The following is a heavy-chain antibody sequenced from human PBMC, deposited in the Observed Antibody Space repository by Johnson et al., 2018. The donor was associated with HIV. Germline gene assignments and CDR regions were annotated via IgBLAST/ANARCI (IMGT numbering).Heavy chain of an antibody. CDR3: AKERGKRWLHPRDAFDI. CDR2: ISYDGSNK. D-gene: IGHD5-24*01. CDR1: GFTFNTYG. Sequence: VLLLESGGGVVQPGRSLRLSCAASGFTFNTYGMHWVRQAPGKGLEWVAVISYDGSNKYYADSVKGRFTISRDNSKNALYLRMNSLRAEDMAVYYCAKERGKRWLHPRDAFDIWGQGTMVTVSS. V-gene: IGHV3-30*18. J-gene: IGHJ3*02.